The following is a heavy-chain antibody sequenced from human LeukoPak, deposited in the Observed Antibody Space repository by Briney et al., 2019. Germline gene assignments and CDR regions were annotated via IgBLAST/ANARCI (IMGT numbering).Heavy chain of an antibody. Sequence: SETLSLTCTVSGGSISSSSYYWGWLRQPQGKGLEWIGSIYYSGSTYDNPSLKSLVIISVNTSKNQFSLKLSSVTAAATAFYYCECGAGRNTKIGQNWGQGTLVTVSS. J-gene: IGHJ4*02. V-gene: IGHV4-39*07. CDR1: GGSISSSSYY. CDR2: IYYSGST. CDR3: ECGAGRNTKIGQN. D-gene: IGHD3-22*01.